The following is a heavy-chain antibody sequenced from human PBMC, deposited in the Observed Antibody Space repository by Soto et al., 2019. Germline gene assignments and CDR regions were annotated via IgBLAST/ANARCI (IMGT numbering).Heavy chain of an antibody. CDR3: ATSPNYYYDSSGLLDY. D-gene: IGHD3-22*01. V-gene: IGHV4-30-4*01. Sequence: TSETLSLTCTVSGGSLSSGDYYWSWIRQPPGKGLEWIGYIYYSGSTYYNPSLKSRVTISVDTSKNQFSLKLSSVTAADTAVYYCATSPNYYYDSSGLLDYWGQGTLVTVSS. J-gene: IGHJ4*02. CDR1: GGSLSSGDYY. CDR2: IYYSGST.